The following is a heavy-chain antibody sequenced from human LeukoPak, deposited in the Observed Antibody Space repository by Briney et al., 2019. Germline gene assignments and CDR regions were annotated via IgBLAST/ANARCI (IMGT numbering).Heavy chain of an antibody. J-gene: IGHJ6*02. CDR1: GFTFSSYS. CDR3: ARAPPDPGSYYDSSGYSNYYYGMDV. D-gene: IGHD3-22*01. V-gene: IGHV3-21*01. Sequence: PGGSLRLSCAASGFTFSSYSMNWVRQAPGKGLEWVSSISSSSSYIYYADSVKGRFTISRDNAKNSLYLQMNSLGAEDTAVYYCARAPPDPGSYYDSSGYSNYYYGMDVWGQGTTVTVSS. CDR2: ISSSSSYI.